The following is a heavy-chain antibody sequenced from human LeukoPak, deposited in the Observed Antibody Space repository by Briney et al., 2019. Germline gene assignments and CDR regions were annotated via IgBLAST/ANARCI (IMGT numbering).Heavy chain of an antibody. D-gene: IGHD5-12*01. CDR1: GFTFSDYY. CDR3: ARQKVDNCDC. CDR2: I. Sequence: GGSLRLSCAASGFTFSDYYMSWLRQAPGKGLEWVSYINYADSVKGRFTISRDNAKKSLFLQMNSLRAEDTAVYYCARQKVDNCDCWGQGTLVTVSS. J-gene: IGHJ4*02. V-gene: IGHV3-11*01.